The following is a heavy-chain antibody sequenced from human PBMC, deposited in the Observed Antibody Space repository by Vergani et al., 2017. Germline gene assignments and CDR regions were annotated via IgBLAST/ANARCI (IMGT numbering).Heavy chain of an antibody. J-gene: IGHJ5*02. CDR1: GYTFTSYY. CDR3: ARDQRRSGSSTSCYAGGWFDP. D-gene: IGHD2-2*01. CDR2: INPSGGST. V-gene: IGHV1-46*01. Sequence: QVQLVQSGAEVKKPGASVKVSCKASGYTFTSYYMHWVRQAPGQGLEWMGIINPSGGSTSYAQKFQGRVTMTRDTSTSTVYMELSSLRSEDTAVYYCARDQRRSGSSTSCYAGGWFDPWGQGTLVTVSS.